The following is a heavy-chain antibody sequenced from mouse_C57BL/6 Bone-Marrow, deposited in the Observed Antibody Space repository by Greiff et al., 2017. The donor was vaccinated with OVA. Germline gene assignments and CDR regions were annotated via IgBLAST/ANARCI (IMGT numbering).Heavy chain of an antibody. CDR2: INFDGSST. CDR3: ARNSSGYNYFDY. J-gene: IGHJ2*01. Sequence: EVKLMESEGGLVQPGSSMKLSCTASGFTFSDYYMAWVRQVQEKGLEWVANINFDGSSTYYLDSLKSRFIISRDNAKNILYLQMSSLKSEDTATYYCARNSSGYNYFDYWGQGTTLTVSS. D-gene: IGHD3-2*02. V-gene: IGHV5-16*01. CDR1: GFTFSDYY.